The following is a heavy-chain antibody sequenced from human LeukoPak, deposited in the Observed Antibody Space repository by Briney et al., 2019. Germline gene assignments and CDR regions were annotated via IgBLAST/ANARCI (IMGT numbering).Heavy chain of an antibody. V-gene: IGHV3-66*04. CDR3: ARLTVLSFGVDC. J-gene: IGHJ4*02. CDR2: IYSGGTT. CDR1: GFTVSSNY. D-gene: IGHD3-10*01. Sequence: PGGSLRLSCAASGFTVSSNYMGWVRQAPGKGLEWVSVIYSGGTTHYTDSVKGRFTISRDDAKNTHYLQMTSLRAEDTAVYYCARLTVLSFGVDCWGQGTLVTVSS.